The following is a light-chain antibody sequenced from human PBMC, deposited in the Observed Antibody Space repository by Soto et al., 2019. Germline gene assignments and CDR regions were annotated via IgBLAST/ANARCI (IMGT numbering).Light chain of an antibody. CDR3: QQYGSSRT. V-gene: IGKV3-20*01. J-gene: IGKJ1*01. CDR2: GAS. CDR1: QSVKSNY. Sequence: ELVLTQSPGTLSLSPGERATLSCRASQSVKSNYLAWYQQKPGQAPRLLIFGASSRATGIPDRFSGSGSGTDFTLTISRLEPEDFAVYYCQQYGSSRTFGQGTKVDIK.